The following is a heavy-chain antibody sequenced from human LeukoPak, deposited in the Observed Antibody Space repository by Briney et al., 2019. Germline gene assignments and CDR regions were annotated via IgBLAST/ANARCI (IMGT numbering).Heavy chain of an antibody. V-gene: IGHV3-21*01. CDR2: ISSSNSFI. CDR3: ARGRGSSIRESLGC. J-gene: IGHJ4*02. Sequence: GGSLRLSCAASRFIFSSYHMHWVRQPPGKGLEWVSSISSSNSFIYYADSMKGRFTISKDNAKNSLYLQMNSLRAEDTAVYYCARGRGSSIRESLGCWGQGTLVTVSS. D-gene: IGHD2-2*01. CDR1: RFIFSSYH.